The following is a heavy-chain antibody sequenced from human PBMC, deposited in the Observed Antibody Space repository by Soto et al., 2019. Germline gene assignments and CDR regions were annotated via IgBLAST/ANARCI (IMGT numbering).Heavy chain of an antibody. D-gene: IGHD3-16*01. CDR2: ISAYNGNT. Sequence: QVQLVQSGAEVKKPGASVKVSCKASGYTFSSYGISWVRQAPGQGLEWMGWISAYNGNTNYAQKFQGRVTMTTDTTTSTAYRELRSLRSDDTAVYYCAREGGYYGMDVWGQGTTVTVSS. V-gene: IGHV1-18*01. J-gene: IGHJ6*02. CDR1: GYTFSSYG. CDR3: AREGGYYGMDV.